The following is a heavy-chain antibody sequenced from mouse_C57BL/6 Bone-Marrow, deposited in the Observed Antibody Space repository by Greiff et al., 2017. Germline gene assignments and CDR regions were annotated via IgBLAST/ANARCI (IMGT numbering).Heavy chain of an antibody. CDR3: ARGWLYCDY. V-gene: IGHV1-81*01. CDR2: IYPRSGNT. CDR1: GYTFTSYG. D-gene: IGHD2-3*01. Sequence: QVQLQQSGAELARPGASVKLSCKASGYTFTSYGISWVKQRTGQGLEWIGEIYPRSGNTYYNEKFKGKATLTAAKSSTTAYMELRRLTSVDSGVYFCARGWLYCDYWGQGTTLTVSS. J-gene: IGHJ2*01.